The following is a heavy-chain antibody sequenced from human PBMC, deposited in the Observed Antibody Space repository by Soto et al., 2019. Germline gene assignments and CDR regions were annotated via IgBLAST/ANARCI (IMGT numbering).Heavy chain of an antibody. V-gene: IGHV5-51*01. CDR3: ARRGYCSSTSCPGGMDV. J-gene: IGHJ6*02. CDR2: IYPGDSDT. Sequence: GESLKISCKGSGYSFTSYWIGWVRQMPGKGLEWMGIIYPGDSDTRYSPSFHGQVTISADKSISTAYLQWSSLKASDTAMYYCARRGYCSSTSCPGGMDVCGQGTTVTVSS. CDR1: GYSFTSYW. D-gene: IGHD2-2*01.